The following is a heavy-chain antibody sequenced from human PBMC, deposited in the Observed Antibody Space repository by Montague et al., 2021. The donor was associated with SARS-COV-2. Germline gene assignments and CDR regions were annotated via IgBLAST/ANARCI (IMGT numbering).Heavy chain of an antibody. J-gene: IGHJ4*02. V-gene: IGHV6-1*01. D-gene: IGHD3-22*01. CDR2: SYYRSKCYN. CDR1: GDSVSSNSAA. CDR3: ARGSSGYYTPRPFDY. Sequence: CAISGDSVSSNSAAWNSIRQSPSSGLERLGRSYYRSKCYNDYAVSVKSRITINPDTSKNQFSLQLNSVTPEDTAVYYCARGSSGYYTPRPFDYWGQGTLVTVSS.